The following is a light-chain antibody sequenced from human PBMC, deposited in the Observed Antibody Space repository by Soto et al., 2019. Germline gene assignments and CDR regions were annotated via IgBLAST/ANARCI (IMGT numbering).Light chain of an antibody. CDR1: QSISSY. Sequence: DIQMTQSPSSLSASVGDRVTITCRASQSISSYLNWYQQKPGKAPNLLIYAASSLQSGVPSRFSDSGSVTDFTLTISSLQPEDFATYYCQQSYSTPPLTFGGGTKVEIK. J-gene: IGKJ4*01. CDR3: QQSYSTPPLT. V-gene: IGKV1-39*01. CDR2: AAS.